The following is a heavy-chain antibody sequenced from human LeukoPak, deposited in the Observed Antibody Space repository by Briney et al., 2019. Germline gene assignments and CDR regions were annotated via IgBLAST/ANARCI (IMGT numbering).Heavy chain of an antibody. CDR2: IYAGDSDT. CDR3: VRRRSGTNSDY. CDR1: GYSFSSYW. J-gene: IGHJ4*02. V-gene: IGHV5-51*01. Sequence: GEPLKISCKASGYSFSSYWIGWVRQMPGKGLEWMGNIYAGDSDTRYSPSFQGQVTISVDKSINTAYLQWSSLKASDTAMYYCVRRRSGTNSDYWGQGTLVTVSS. D-gene: IGHD1-26*01.